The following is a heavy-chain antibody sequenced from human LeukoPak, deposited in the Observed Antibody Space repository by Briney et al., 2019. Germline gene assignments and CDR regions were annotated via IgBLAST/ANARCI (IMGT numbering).Heavy chain of an antibody. CDR2: IYYSGST. CDR1: GGSISSGDYY. CDR3: ARAGSYYDFWSGRGALDI. D-gene: IGHD3-3*01. Sequence: PSQTLSLTCTVSGGSISSGDYYWSWIRQPPGKGLEWIGYIYYSGSTYYNPSLKSRVTISVDTSKNQFSLKLSSVTAADTAVYYCARAGSYYDFWSGRGALDIWGQGTMVTVSS. J-gene: IGHJ3*02. V-gene: IGHV4-30-4*08.